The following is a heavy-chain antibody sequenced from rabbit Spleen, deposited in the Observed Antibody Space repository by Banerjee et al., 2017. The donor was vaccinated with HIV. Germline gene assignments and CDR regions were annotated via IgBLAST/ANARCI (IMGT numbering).Heavy chain of an antibody. CDR1: GFDLSNYG. CDR3: VRDYRFYFNL. CDR2: IDPIFSTT. V-gene: IGHV1S8*01. Sequence: QEQLVESGGGLVQPGGSLKLSCKASGFDLSNYGVSWVRQAPGKGLEWIGYIDPIFSTTHYASWVNGRFTISSDNAQNTVDLQMNSLTAADTATYFCVRDYRFYFNLWGQGTLVTVS. D-gene: IGHD7-1*01. J-gene: IGHJ4*01.